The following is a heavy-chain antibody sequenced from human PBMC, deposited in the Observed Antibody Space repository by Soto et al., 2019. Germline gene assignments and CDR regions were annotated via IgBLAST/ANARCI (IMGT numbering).Heavy chain of an antibody. D-gene: IGHD1-26*01. V-gene: IGHV3-48*02. CDR1: GFTFSYYS. J-gene: IGHJ5*02. Sequence: PGGSLRLSCAASGFTFSYYSMNWVRQAPGKGLEWVSYISSSGRNIYYADSVKGRFTISRDSAKNSLYLQMNSLRDEDTAVFYCVRESVDSGSSHERNWFDPWGRGTLVTVSS. CDR2: ISSSGRNI. CDR3: VRESVDSGSSHERNWFDP.